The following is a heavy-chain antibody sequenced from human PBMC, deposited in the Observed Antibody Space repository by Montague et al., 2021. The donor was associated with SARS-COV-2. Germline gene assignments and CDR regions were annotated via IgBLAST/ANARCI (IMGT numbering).Heavy chain of an antibody. V-gene: IGHV4-39*01. D-gene: IGHD3-10*01. J-gene: IGHJ4*02. Sequence: SETLSLTCTVSGGSISSSSYYWGWIRQPPGKGLEWIGSIFYSGSIDYXPSLKSRVTISVDTSKNQFSLKLSSVTAADTAVYYCASMVRAQVYYFDYWGQGTLVTVSS. CDR3: ASMVRAQVYYFDY. CDR2: IFYSGSI. CDR1: GGSISSSSYY.